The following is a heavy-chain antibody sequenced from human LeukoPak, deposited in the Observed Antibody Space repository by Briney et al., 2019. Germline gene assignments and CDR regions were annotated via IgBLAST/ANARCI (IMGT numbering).Heavy chain of an antibody. J-gene: IGHJ4*02. CDR3: ARGTGFLEWLTHFDY. CDR1: GGTFSSYA. Sequence: SVTVSCKASGGTFSSYAISWVRQAPGQGLEWMGGIIPIFGTANYAQKFQGRVTITTDESTSTAYMELSSLRSEDTAVYYCARGTGFLEWLTHFDYWGQETLVTVSS. V-gene: IGHV1-69*05. CDR2: IIPIFGTA. D-gene: IGHD3-3*01.